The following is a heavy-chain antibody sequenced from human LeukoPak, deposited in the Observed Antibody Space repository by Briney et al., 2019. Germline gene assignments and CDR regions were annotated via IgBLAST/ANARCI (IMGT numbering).Heavy chain of an antibody. D-gene: IGHD2-15*01. Sequence: GRSLRLSCAASGFTFSSCAMYWVRQAPGKGLEWVALISDDGSSKYYVDSVGRFTISRDNAKNSLYLQMNSLRAEDTAVYYCARPLLAAPNHDAFDIWGQGTMVTVSS. CDR2: ISDDGSSK. J-gene: IGHJ3*02. V-gene: IGHV3-30-3*01. CDR1: GFTFSSCA. CDR3: ARPLLAAPNHDAFDI.